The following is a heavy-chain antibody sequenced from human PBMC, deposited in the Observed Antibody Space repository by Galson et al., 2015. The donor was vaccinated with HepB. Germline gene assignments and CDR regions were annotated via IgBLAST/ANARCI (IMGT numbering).Heavy chain of an antibody. Sequence: SVKVSCKASGYTFTSYAMNWVRQAPGQGLEWMGWINTNTGNPTYAQGFTGRFVFSLDTSVSTAYLQISSLRAEDTAVYYCVREATVTYTRYFDYWGQGTLVTVSS. CDR2: INTNTGNP. J-gene: IGHJ4*02. CDR1: GYTFTSYA. CDR3: VREATVTYTRYFDY. V-gene: IGHV7-4-1*02. D-gene: IGHD4-17*01.